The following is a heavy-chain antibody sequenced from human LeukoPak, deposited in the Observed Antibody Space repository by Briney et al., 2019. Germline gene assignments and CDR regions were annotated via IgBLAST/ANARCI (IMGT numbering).Heavy chain of an antibody. J-gene: IGHJ4*02. V-gene: IGHV3-33*08. D-gene: IGHD1-26*01. CDR2: IWYDGSNK. CDR3: ARGNGDPYSGSYSDY. CDR1: GFIFSSYG. Sequence: GGSLRLSCVASGFIFSSYGMHWVRRAPGKGLECVAVIWYDGSNKYYADSVKGRFTISRDNSKNTLYLQMNSLRAEDTAVYYCARGNGDPYSGSYSDYWGQGTLVTVSS.